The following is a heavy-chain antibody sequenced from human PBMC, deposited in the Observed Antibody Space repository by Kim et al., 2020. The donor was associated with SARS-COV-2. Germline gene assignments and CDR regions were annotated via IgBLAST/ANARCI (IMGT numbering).Heavy chain of an antibody. D-gene: IGHD6-13*01. J-gene: IGHJ4*02. V-gene: IGHV3-30*04. Sequence: GGSLRLSCAASGFTFSSYAMHWVRQAPGKGLEWVAVISYDGSNKYYADSVKGRFTISRDNSKNTLYLQMNSLRAEDTAVYYCARVERSSSWYGRIDYWGQGTLVTVSS. CDR2: ISYDGSNK. CDR3: ARVERSSSWYGRIDY. CDR1: GFTFSSYA.